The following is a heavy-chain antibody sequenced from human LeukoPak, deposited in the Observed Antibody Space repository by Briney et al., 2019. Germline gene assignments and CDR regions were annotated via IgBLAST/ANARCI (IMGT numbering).Heavy chain of an antibody. J-gene: IGHJ5*02. Sequence: GGSLRLSCAASAFAFCIYWMTWVRQAPGKGLEWVANKKQDGSEKYYVDSVKGRFTISRDNAKNSLYLQMNSLRAEDTAVYYCARVTNVLLWFGEFLSWFDPWGQGTLVTVSS. V-gene: IGHV3-7*01. CDR3: ARVTNVLLWFGEFLSWFDP. D-gene: IGHD3-10*01. CDR1: AFAFCIYW. CDR2: KKQDGSEK.